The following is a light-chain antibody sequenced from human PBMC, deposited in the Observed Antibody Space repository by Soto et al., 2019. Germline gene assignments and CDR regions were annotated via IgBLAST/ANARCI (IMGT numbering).Light chain of an antibody. Sequence: QSVLTQPASVSGSPGQSITISCTGTSSDVGSYNLVSWYQQHPGTAPKLMIYEGSKRPSGISNRFSGSKSGNAASLTISGLQAEDEADYYCCSNAGRSIVVFGGGTKVTVL. J-gene: IGLJ2*01. CDR2: EGS. V-gene: IGLV2-23*01. CDR1: SSDVGSYNL. CDR3: CSNAGRSIVV.